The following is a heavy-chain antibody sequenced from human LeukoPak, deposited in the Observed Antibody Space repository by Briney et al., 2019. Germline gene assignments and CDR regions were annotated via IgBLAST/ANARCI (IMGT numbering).Heavy chain of an antibody. J-gene: IGHJ4*02. D-gene: IGHD6-19*01. CDR1: GFAFSTYG. CDR3: WRGIAVVNAIDY. V-gene: IGHV3-48*03. Sequence: GGSLRLSCAASGFAFSTYGMNWVRQAPGKGLEWVSYINRGGSSIYYAHSVRGRFTISRDNAKNSLYLQMNTLRAEDTAVYYCWRGIAVVNAIDYWGQRALVTVCS. CDR2: INRGGSSI.